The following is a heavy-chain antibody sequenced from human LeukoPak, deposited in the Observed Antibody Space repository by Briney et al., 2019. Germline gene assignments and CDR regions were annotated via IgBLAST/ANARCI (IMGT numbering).Heavy chain of an antibody. CDR2: INPSGGST. Sequence: GASVKVSCKASGYTFTSYYMHWVRQAPGQGLEWMGIINPSGGSTSYAQKFQGRVTITTDESTSTAYMELSSLRSEDTAVYYCVWGDYDILTGYLDYWGQGTLVTVSS. CDR1: GYTFTSYY. V-gene: IGHV1-46*01. CDR3: VWGDYDILTGYLDY. D-gene: IGHD3-9*01. J-gene: IGHJ4*02.